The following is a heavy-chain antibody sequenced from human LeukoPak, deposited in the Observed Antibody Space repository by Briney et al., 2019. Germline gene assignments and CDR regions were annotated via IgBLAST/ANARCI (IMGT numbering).Heavy chain of an antibody. Sequence: PSETLSLTCTVSGDPISSSDYYWGWIRQPPGKGLGWIGTISYSGSTYYNPSLQSRVTISVDTSKNQFSLELSSVTAADTAVYYCARGSRRLADFHYWGQGTLVTVSS. D-gene: IGHD1-26*01. CDR2: ISYSGST. V-gene: IGHV4-39*01. CDR1: GDPISSSDYY. J-gene: IGHJ4*02. CDR3: ARGSRRLADFHY.